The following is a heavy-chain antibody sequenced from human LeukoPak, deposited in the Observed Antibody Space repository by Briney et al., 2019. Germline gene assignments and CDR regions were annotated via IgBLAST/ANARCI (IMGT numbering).Heavy chain of an antibody. CDR2: MYHTGSA. D-gene: IGHD1-1*01. V-gene: IGHV4-59*01. CDR3: ARVRGQLWPPDY. Sequence: SETLSLTCTVSGGSISKYYWSWIRQPPGKGLEWIGYMYHTGSAHCSPSLTSRVTISVDTSKSQSSLKMGSVTAADTAVYYCARVRGQLWPPDYWGPGTLVIVSS. CDR1: GGSISKYY. J-gene: IGHJ4*02.